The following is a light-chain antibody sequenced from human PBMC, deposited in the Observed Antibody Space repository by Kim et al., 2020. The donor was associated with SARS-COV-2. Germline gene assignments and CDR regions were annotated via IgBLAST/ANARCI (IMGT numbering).Light chain of an antibody. J-gene: IGLJ3*02. Sequence: QSVLTQPPSASGTPGQRVTISCSGSASNIGSHSVNWYQRLPGAAPKLLIYSHDLRPSGVPDRFSASKSGTSASLAISGLQPEDEADFFCAAWDDSLDGWVFGGGTKLTVL. V-gene: IGLV1-44*01. CDR1: ASNIGSHS. CDR3: AAWDDSLDGWV. CDR2: SHD.